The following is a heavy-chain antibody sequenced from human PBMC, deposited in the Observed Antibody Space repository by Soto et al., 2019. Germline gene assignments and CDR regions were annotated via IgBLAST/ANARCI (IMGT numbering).Heavy chain of an antibody. J-gene: IGHJ4*02. CDR2: IYWDHDK. V-gene: IGHV2-5*02. Sequence: QITLKESGPPLVKPTQTLTLTCTFSGFSLSTSGVGVGWIRQPPGKALESLALIYWDHDKRHSPSLKSTLAITKDTSKTQGVLTMTNMDPVDTATYYCAHRREHTWVYDYWGQGTLVTVSS. D-gene: IGHD2-2*02. CDR1: GFSLSTSGVG. CDR3: AHRREHTWVYDY.